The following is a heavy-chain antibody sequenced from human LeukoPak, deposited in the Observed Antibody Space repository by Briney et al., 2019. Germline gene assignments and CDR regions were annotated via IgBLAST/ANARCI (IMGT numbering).Heavy chain of an antibody. J-gene: IGHJ4*02. CDR3: AKDRELLREYYFDY. CDR1: GFTFTTYG. D-gene: IGHD1-26*01. Sequence: AGGSLRLSCAASGFTFTTYGMHWVRQAPGKGLEWVGFIRSKAYGGTTEYAASVKGRFTISRDDSKSIAYLQMNSLRAEDTAVYYCAKDRELLREYYFDYWGQGTLVTVSS. V-gene: IGHV3-71*01. CDR2: IRSKAYGGTT.